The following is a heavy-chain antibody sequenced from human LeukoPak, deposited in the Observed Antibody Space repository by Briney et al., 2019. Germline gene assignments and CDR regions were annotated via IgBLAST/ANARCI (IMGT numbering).Heavy chain of an antibody. CDR2: ISSSSSYI. Sequence: GGSLRLSCAASGFTFSDYYMNWVRQAPGKGLEWVSSISSSSSYIYYADSVKGRFTISRDNAKNSLYLQMNSLRAEDTAVYYCARTGKTLYDAFDIWGQGTMVTVSS. CDR1: GFTFSDYY. D-gene: IGHD1-14*01. CDR3: ARTGKTLYDAFDI. V-gene: IGHV3-21*01. J-gene: IGHJ3*02.